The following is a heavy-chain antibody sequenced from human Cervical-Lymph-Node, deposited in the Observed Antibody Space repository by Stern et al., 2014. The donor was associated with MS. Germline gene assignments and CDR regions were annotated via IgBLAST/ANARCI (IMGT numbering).Heavy chain of an antibody. CDR3: ARDTSSPERSDW. D-gene: IGHD1-1*01. J-gene: IGHJ4*02. V-gene: IGHV3-53*01. CDR1: GFTVSRDY. Sequence: EVQLVESGGGVIQPGGSLRLSCTASGFTVSRDYMTWVRQAPGKGLERVSLITNVESTFYTDSVKGRFTISRDDSKNTVYLHMTSLRAEDTAMYYCARDTSSPERSDWWGQGTLVTVSS. CDR2: ITNVEST.